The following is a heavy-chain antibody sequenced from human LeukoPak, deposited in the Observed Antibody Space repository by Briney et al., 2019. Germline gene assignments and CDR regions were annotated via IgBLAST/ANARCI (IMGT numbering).Heavy chain of an antibody. CDR1: GYTFTNYY. CDR2: INPSGGST. J-gene: IGHJ5*02. CDR3: ARDSTVTMFRGCVDP. Sequence: GASVKVSCKASGYTFTNYYVHWVRQAPGQGLEWMGVINPSGGSTNYAQRFQGRVTMTRDTSTSTVYMELSSLRSEDTAVYYCARDSTVTMFRGCVDPWGQGTLVTVSS. D-gene: IGHD4-17*01. V-gene: IGHV1-46*01.